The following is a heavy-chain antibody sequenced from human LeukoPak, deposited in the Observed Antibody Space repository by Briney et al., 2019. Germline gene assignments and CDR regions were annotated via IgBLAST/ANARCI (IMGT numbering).Heavy chain of an antibody. J-gene: IGHJ4*02. Sequence: PGGSLRLPCAASGFTFSSYAMSWVRQAPGKGLEWVSAISGSGGSTYYADSVKGRFTISRDNSKNTLYLQMNSLRAEDTAVYYCAKKLGSSGYYYPIDYWGQGTLVTVSS. V-gene: IGHV3-23*01. CDR2: ISGSGGST. D-gene: IGHD3-22*01. CDR3: AKKLGSSGYYYPIDY. CDR1: GFTFSSYA.